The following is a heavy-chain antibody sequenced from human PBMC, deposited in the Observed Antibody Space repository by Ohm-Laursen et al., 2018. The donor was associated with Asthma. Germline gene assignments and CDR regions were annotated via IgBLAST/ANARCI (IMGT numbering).Heavy chain of an antibody. CDR3: ARDSIAAADWFDP. CDR1: GFTFSSYS. Sequence: SLRLSCAASGFTFSSYSMNWVRQAPGKGLEWVSSISSSSSYIYYADSVKGRFTISRDNAKNSLYLQMNSLRAEDTAVYYCARDSIAAADWFDPWGQGTLVTVSS. CDR2: ISSSSSYI. J-gene: IGHJ5*02. V-gene: IGHV3-21*01. D-gene: IGHD6-13*01.